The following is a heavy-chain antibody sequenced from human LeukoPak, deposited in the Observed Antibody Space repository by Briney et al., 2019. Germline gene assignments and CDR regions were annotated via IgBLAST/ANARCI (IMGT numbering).Heavy chain of an antibody. CDR3: ARDLDAGFDY. CDR2: IYYSGST. V-gene: IGHV4-31*11. J-gene: IGHJ4*02. Sequence: SEALSLTCAVYGGSLSGYYWSWIRQHPGKGLEWIGYIYYSGSTYYNPSLKSRVTISVDTSKNQFSLKLSSVTAADTAVYYCARDLDAGFDYWGQGTLVTVSS. CDR1: GGSLSGYY. D-gene: IGHD6-13*01.